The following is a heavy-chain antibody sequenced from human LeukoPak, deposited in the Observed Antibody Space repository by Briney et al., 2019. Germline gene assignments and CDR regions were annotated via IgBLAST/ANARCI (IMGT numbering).Heavy chain of an antibody. Sequence: GASVKVSCKASGYTFTSYYMHWVRQAPGQGLEWMGIINPSGGSTSYAQKFQGRVTMTRDTSTSTVYMELSSLRSEDTAVYYCARDSTTSIAAAGPSSVDYWGQGILVTVSS. CDR2: INPSGGST. CDR3: ARDSTTSIAAAGPSSVDY. J-gene: IGHJ4*02. V-gene: IGHV1-46*01. CDR1: GYTFTSYY. D-gene: IGHD6-13*01.